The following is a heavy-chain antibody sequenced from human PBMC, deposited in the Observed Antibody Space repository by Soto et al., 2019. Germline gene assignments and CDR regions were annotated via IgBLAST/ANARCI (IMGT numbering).Heavy chain of an antibody. CDR2: IYHGGTT. J-gene: IGHJ4*01. V-gene: IGHV4-38-2*01. D-gene: IGHD6-19*01. CDR1: GYSLSSGSY. Sequence: SETLSLTCAVSGYSLSSGSYWGWIRQPPGKGPEWTASIYHGGTTFYNPSLKSRVTISVDTSKNHYSLKLKSVTAADTAVYYCARVHVMVVAGSTFDYWGPGTLVTVSS. CDR3: ARVHVMVVAGSTFDY.